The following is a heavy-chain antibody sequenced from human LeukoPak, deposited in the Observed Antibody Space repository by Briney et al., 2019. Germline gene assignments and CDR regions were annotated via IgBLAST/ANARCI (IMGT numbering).Heavy chain of an antibody. D-gene: IGHD4-17*01. CDR3: ARMGTSVTTVTQNNY. J-gene: IGHJ4*02. CDR1: GFSFSNYW. Sequence: GGSLRLSCAASGFSFSNYWMSWVRQAPGKGLEWVANIKQDESERDYVDSVKGRFTISRDNAKNSLYLQMNSLRAEDTAVYYCARMGTSVTTVTQNNYWGQGTLVTVSS. CDR2: IKQDESER. V-gene: IGHV3-7*01.